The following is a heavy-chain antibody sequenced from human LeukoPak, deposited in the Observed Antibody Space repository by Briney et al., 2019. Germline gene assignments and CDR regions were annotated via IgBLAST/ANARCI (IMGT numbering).Heavy chain of an antibody. CDR3: ARGSAVTTYDAFDI. Sequence: PSETLSLTCTVSGGSFSSYYWSWIRQPPGKGLEWIGYIYYSGTTNYNPSLKSRVTISLDTSKSQFSLKLSFVTAADTAVYYCARGSAVTTYDAFDIWGQGTMVTVAS. J-gene: IGHJ3*02. CDR2: IYYSGTT. D-gene: IGHD4-17*01. CDR1: GGSFSSYY. V-gene: IGHV4-59*01.